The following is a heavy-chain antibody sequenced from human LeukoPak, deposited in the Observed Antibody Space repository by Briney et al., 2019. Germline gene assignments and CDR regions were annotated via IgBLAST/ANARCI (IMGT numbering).Heavy chain of an antibody. J-gene: IGHJ5*02. Sequence: GGSLRLSCAASGFTFSDYYMSRIRQAPGKGVEWVSYISSSGSTIYYADSVKGRFTISRDNAKNSLYLQMNSLRAEDTAVYYCARDPSYYYGSGSPWFDPWGQGTLVTVSS. D-gene: IGHD3-10*01. CDR1: GFTFSDYY. V-gene: IGHV3-11*01. CDR3: ARDPSYYYGSGSPWFDP. CDR2: ISSSGSTI.